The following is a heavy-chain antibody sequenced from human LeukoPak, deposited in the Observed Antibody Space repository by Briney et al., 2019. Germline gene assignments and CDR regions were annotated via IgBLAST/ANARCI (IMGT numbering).Heavy chain of an antibody. V-gene: IGHV3-7*05. CDR3: ARNPPRYFN. J-gene: IGHJ4*02. Sequence: GGSLRLSCAASGFTFSSYWMIWVRQAPGKGLEWVANIQQDGSDKYYVDSVKGRFTISRDNAKNSLYLQMNSLRAEDTAVYYCARNPPRYFNWGQGTLVTVSS. D-gene: IGHD1-26*01. CDR1: GFTFSSYW. CDR2: IQQDGSDK.